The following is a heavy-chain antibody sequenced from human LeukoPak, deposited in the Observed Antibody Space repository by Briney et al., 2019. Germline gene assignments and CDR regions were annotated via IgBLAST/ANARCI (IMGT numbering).Heavy chain of an antibody. CDR2: IIPILDVT. V-gene: IGHV1-69*04. CDR3: ARGGGVDILTGFQY. D-gene: IGHD3-9*01. CDR1: GGTFTNYA. Sequence: SVKVSCKASGGTFTNYAINWVRQAPGQGLEWMGRIIPILDVTNYAQKFQGRGTITADLSTSTAYMELSSLRSEDTAVYCCARGGGVDILTGFQYWGQGTLVTVSS. J-gene: IGHJ4*02.